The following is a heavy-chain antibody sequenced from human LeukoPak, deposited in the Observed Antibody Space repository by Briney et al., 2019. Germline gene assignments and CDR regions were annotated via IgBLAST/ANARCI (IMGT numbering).Heavy chain of an antibody. V-gene: IGHV3-11*01. D-gene: IGHD1-26*01. CDR3: ARDIDVSGFFDL. J-gene: IGHJ2*01. CDR1: GFTFSNHY. CDR2: IDTISNII. Sequence: GGSLRLSCAASGFTFSNHYMTWIRQAPGKGLEWISYIDTISNIIYYADSVAGRFTISRDNANNSLYLQLNSLRADDTAVYYCARDIDVSGFFDLWGRGTLVTVSS.